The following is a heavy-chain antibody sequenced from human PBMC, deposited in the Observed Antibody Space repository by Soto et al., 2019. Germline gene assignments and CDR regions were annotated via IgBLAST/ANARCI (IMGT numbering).Heavy chain of an antibody. CDR3: ARHDGQWLNENWLDP. D-gene: IGHD6-19*01. V-gene: IGHV4-59*08. Sequence: PSETLSLTCTVSGGSISSYYWSWIRQPPGKGLEWIGYIYYSGSTNYNPSLKSRVTISVDTSKNQFSLKLSSVTAADTAVYYCARHDGQWLNENWLDPWGQGTRVTVSS. CDR2: IYYSGST. J-gene: IGHJ5*02. CDR1: GGSISSYY.